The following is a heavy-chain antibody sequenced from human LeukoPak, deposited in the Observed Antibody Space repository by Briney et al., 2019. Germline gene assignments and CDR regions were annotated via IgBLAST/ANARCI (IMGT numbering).Heavy chain of an antibody. J-gene: IGHJ4*02. D-gene: IGHD3-9*01. V-gene: IGHV4-39*01. CDR2: IYYTGST. Sequence: SGTLCLTCTVSGGSVSSTEFYWGWIRQPPGKGLQWIGNIYYTGSTYYNPSLNSGAPLSVDTPQTQCFLKMTAVAAANTAFYYCARLSKGRNFDYIIYYSGQRTLVTVSS. CDR3: ARLSKGRNFDYIIYY. CDR1: GGSVSSTEFY.